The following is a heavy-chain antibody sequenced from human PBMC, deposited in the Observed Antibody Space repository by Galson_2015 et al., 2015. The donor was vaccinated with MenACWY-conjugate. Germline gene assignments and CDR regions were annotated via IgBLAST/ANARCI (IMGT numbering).Heavy chain of an antibody. CDR3: ARHLEYYFDY. D-gene: IGHD3-3*01. CDR2: IYPGESET. V-gene: IGHV5-51*01. CDR1: GSSFPNYW. Sequence: QSGAEVTKPGESLQISCTGSGSSFPNYWIGWVRQMPGKGLEWMGIIYPGESETRYSPSFQGQVTISADKSISTAYLQWSGLKASDTAMYYCARHLEYYFDYWGQGTLVTVSS. J-gene: IGHJ4*02.